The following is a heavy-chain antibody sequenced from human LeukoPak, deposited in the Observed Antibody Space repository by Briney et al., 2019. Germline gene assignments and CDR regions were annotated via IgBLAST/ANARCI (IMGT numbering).Heavy chain of an antibody. Sequence: GGSLRLSCAASGFTFSSYAMSWVRQAPGKGLEWVSDINGSGGNTYYADSVKGRFTISRDNSKNTLYLQMNSLRAEDTAVYYCAKTRPYCSSTSCYRIWFDYWGQGTLVTVSS. V-gene: IGHV3-23*01. J-gene: IGHJ4*02. CDR3: AKTRPYCSSTSCYRIWFDY. CDR2: INGSGGNT. D-gene: IGHD2-2*02. CDR1: GFTFSSYA.